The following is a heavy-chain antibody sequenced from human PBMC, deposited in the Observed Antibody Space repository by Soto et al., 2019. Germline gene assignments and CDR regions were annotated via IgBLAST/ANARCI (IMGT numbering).Heavy chain of an antibody. V-gene: IGHV4-30-4*01. Sequence: SETLSLTCTVSGGSISSGDYDWSWIRQPPGKGLEWIGYIYYSGSTFYNPSLKNRVTISLDTSKIQFSLKLSSVTAADTAVYYCVREGGVTRFDPWRQGTLVTVSS. CDR1: GGSISSGDYD. D-gene: IGHD3-16*01. CDR3: VREGGVTRFDP. J-gene: IGHJ5*02. CDR2: IYYSGST.